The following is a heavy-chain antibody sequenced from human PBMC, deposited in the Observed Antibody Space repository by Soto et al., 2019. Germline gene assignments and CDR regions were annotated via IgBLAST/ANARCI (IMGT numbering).Heavy chain of an antibody. Sequence: QVQLVESGGGVVQPGRSLRLSCAASGFTFSSYGRHWVRQAPGKGLEWVAVIWYDGSNKYYADSVKGRFTISRDNSKNTLYLQMNSLRAEDTAVYYCAREGCIAAWPINAFDIWGQGTMVTVSS. CDR3: AREGCIAAWPINAFDI. J-gene: IGHJ3*02. D-gene: IGHD6-13*01. CDR1: GFTFSSYG. V-gene: IGHV3-33*01. CDR2: IWYDGSNK.